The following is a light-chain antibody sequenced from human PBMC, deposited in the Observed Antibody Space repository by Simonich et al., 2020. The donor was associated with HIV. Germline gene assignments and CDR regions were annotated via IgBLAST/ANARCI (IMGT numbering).Light chain of an antibody. Sequence: QSALTQPASVSGSPGQSITISCTGTSRDVGGYKYVSWYQQHPGQAPKLMIYDVSKRPSGVSNRFSGSKSGNTASLTISGLQAEDEADYYCGSYTSSGTWVFGGGTKLTVL. CDR1: SRDVGGYKY. V-gene: IGLV2-14*01. CDR3: GSYTSSGTWV. J-gene: IGLJ3*02. CDR2: DVS.